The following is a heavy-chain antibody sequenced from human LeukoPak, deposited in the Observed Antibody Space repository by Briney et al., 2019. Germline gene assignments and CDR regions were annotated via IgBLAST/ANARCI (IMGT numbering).Heavy chain of an antibody. CDR1: GGTFSSYA. J-gene: IGHJ3*02. V-gene: IGHV1-69*13. Sequence: GASVKVSCKASGGTFSSYAISWVRQAPGQGLEWMGGIIPTFGTANYAQKFQGRVTITADESTSTAYMELSSLRSEDTAVYYCARVKDYYDSSGYYYAVVAFPFDIWGQGTMVTVSS. D-gene: IGHD3-22*01. CDR2: IIPTFGTA. CDR3: ARVKDYYDSSGYYYAVVAFPFDI.